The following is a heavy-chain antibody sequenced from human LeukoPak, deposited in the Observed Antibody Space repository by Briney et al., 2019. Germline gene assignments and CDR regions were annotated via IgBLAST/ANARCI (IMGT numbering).Heavy chain of an antibody. CDR1: GGSFSGYY. CDR2: INHSGST. Sequence: SETLSLTCAVYGGSFSGYYWSWIRQPPGKGLEWIGEINHSGSTNYNPSLKSRVTISVDTSKNRFSLKLSSVTAADTAVYYCARVSTYYYDSSGKGTNYDYWGQGTLVTVSS. CDR3: ARVSTYYYDSSGKGTNYDY. V-gene: IGHV4-34*01. D-gene: IGHD3-22*01. J-gene: IGHJ4*02.